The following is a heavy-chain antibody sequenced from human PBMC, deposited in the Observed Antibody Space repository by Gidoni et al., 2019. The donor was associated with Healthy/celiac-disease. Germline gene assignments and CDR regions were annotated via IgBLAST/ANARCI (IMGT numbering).Heavy chain of an antibody. CDR2: ISYDGSNK. J-gene: IGHJ6*02. CDR1: GFTFSSYA. V-gene: IGHV3-30-3*01. Sequence: QVQLVESGGGVVQPGRSLRLSCAASGFTFSSYAMHWVRQAPGKGLEWVAVISYDGSNKYYADSVKGRFTISRDNSKNTLYLQMNSLRAEDTAVYYCARDSSVAGKYYYYGMDVWGQGTTVTVSS. CDR3: ARDSSVAGKYYYYGMDV. D-gene: IGHD6-19*01.